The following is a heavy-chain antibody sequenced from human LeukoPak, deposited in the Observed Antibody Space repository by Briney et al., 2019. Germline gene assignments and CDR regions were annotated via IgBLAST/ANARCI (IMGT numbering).Heavy chain of an antibody. D-gene: IGHD2-2*01. V-gene: IGHV1-2*02. CDR3: ARESGDCSSTSCPFDY. CDR1: GYTFTGYY. CDR2: INPNSGGT. Sequence: GASVKVSCKASGYTFTGYYMHWVRQAPGQGLEWMGWINPNSGGTNYAQKFQGRVTMTRDTSISTAYMELSRLRSDDTAVYYCARESGDCSSTSCPFDYRGQGTLVTVSS. J-gene: IGHJ4*02.